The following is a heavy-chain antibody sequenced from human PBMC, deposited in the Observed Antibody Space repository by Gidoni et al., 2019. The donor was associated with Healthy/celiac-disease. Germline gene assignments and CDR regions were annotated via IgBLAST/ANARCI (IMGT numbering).Heavy chain of an antibody. CDR3: AKSSPYYYDSSGYYGGFDY. J-gene: IGHJ4*02. D-gene: IGHD3-22*01. Sequence: GSGGSTYYADSVKGRFTISRDNSKNTLYLQMNSLRAEDTAVYYCAKSSPYYYDSSGYYGGFDYWGQGTLVTVSS. CDR2: GSGGST. V-gene: IGHV3-23*01.